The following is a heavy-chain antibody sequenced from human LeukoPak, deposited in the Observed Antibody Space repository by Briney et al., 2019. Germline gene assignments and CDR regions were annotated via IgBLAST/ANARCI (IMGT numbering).Heavy chain of an antibody. CDR2: INHSEST. Sequence: SETLSLTCAVYGGSFSGYYWSWIRQPPGKGLEWIGEINHSESTNYNPSLKSRVTISVDTSKNQFSLKLSSVTAADTAVYYCARGYGDYPSYFDYWGQGTLVTVSS. CDR1: GGSFSGYY. J-gene: IGHJ4*02. D-gene: IGHD4-17*01. V-gene: IGHV4-34*01. CDR3: ARGYGDYPSYFDY.